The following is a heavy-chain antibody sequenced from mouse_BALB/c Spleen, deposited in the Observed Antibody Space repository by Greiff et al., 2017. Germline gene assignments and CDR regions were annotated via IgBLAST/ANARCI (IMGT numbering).Heavy chain of an antibody. CDR2: INSNGGST. J-gene: IGHJ2*01. CDR3: ARGGVVATDY. D-gene: IGHD1-1*01. CDR1: GFTFSSYG. V-gene: IGHV5-6-3*01. Sequence: EVQRVESGGGLVQPGGSLKLSCAASGFTFSSYGMSWVRQTPDKRLELVATINSNGGSTYYPDSVKGRFTISRDNAKNTLYLQMSSLKSEDTAMYYCARGGVVATDYWGQGTTLTVSS.